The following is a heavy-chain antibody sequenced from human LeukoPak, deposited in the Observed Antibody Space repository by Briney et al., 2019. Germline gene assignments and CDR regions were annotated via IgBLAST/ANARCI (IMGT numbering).Heavy chain of an antibody. D-gene: IGHD3-22*01. Sequence: GASVKVSCKASGYTFTGNYMHWVRQAPGQGLEWMGWINPNSGGTNYAQKFQGRVTMTRDTSISTAYMELSRLRSDDTAVYYCAREGYYDSSGYDYWGQGTLVTVSS. CDR2: INPNSGGT. CDR3: AREGYYDSSGYDY. CDR1: GYTFTGNY. J-gene: IGHJ4*02. V-gene: IGHV1-2*02.